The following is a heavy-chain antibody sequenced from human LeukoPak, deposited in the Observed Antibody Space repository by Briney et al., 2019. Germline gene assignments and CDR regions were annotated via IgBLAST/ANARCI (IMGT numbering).Heavy chain of an antibody. J-gene: IGHJ6*02. D-gene: IGHD3-3*01. V-gene: IGHV3-66*02. Sequence: PGGSLRLSCAASGFTVSSNYMSWVRQAPGKGLEWVSVIYSGGSTYYADSVKGRFTISRDNSKNTLYLQMNSLRAEDTAVYYCARPPAGDFWGGSHYYYYGMDVWGQGPTVTVS. CDR2: IYSGGST. CDR1: GFTVSSNY. CDR3: ARPPAGDFWGGSHYYYYGMDV.